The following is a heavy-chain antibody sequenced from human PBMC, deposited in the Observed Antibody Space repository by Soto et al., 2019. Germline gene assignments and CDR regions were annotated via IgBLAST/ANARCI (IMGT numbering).Heavy chain of an antibody. D-gene: IGHD6-19*01. CDR2: IIPIFGTA. CDR1: RVAFSNFI. Sequence: QAQLEQSGGEVKKPGSSVKVSCKASRVAFSNFIVTWVRQAPGLGLEWVGGIIPIFGTANYAQKFQGRVTITADESTITSYMEVNNLRSEDTAVYYGAKVRYSSPMGYYYGMDVWGQGTTVTVSS. V-gene: IGHV1-69*01. J-gene: IGHJ6*02. CDR3: AKVRYSSPMGYYYGMDV.